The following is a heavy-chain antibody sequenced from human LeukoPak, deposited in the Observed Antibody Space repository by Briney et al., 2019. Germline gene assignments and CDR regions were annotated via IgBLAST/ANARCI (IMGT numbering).Heavy chain of an antibody. V-gene: IGHV3-21*01. D-gene: IGHD3-3*01. CDR3: ASSIPDFWSGYWGNYYYYGMDV. CDR1: GFTFSSYS. CDR2: ISSSSSYI. Sequence: GGSLRLSCAASGFTFSSYSMNWVRQAPGKGLEWVSSISSSSSYIYYADSVKGRFTISRDNAKNTLYLQMNSLRAEDTAVYYCASSIPDFWSGYWGNYYYYGMDVWGQGTTVTVSS. J-gene: IGHJ6*02.